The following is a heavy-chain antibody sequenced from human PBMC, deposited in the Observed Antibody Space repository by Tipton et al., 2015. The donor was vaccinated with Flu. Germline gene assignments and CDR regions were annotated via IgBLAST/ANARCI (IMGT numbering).Heavy chain of an antibody. J-gene: IGHJ4*02. CDR3: ARHGFRYCSGGSCYYDY. D-gene: IGHD2-15*01. Sequence: LRLSCTVSGGSISSYYWGWIRQPPGKGLEWIGYIYYSGSTNDNPSLKSRVTISVDTSKNQFSLKLSSVTAADTAVYYCARHGFRYCSGGSCYYDYWGQGTLVTVSS. CDR2: IYYSGST. V-gene: IGHV4-59*08. CDR1: GGSISSYY.